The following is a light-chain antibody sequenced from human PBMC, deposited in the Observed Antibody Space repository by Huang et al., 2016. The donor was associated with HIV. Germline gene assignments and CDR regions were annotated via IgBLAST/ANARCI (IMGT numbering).Light chain of an antibody. CDR1: QSVSTS. Sequence: EVVLTQSPATLSLSPGERATLSCRTSQSVSTSLAWFQQRPGQAPRLLIYDASNRVTGSPARFSGSGSGTDFTLTISSLEPEDFVTYYCQQRSDRPPWTFGQGTKVEFK. CDR2: DAS. CDR3: QQRSDRPPWT. J-gene: IGKJ1*01. V-gene: IGKV3-11*01.